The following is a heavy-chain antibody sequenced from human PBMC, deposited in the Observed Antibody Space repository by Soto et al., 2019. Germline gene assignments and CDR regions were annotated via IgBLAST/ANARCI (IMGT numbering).Heavy chain of an antibody. CDR1: GGNFSSYT. V-gene: IGHV1-69*02. CDR2: IIPILGIA. J-gene: IGHJ4*02. CDR3: AIRALSG. Sequence: VQLVQSGAEVKKPGSSVKVSCKASGGNFSSYTISWVRQAPGQGLEWMGRIIPILGIANYAQKCQGRVTITADKSTSTAYMELSSLSSEDTAVYYCAIRALSGWGQGTLVTVSS.